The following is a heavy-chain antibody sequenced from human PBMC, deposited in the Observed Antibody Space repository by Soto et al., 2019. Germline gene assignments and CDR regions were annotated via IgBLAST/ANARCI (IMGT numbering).Heavy chain of an antibody. J-gene: IGHJ4*02. Sequence: NLSLTCTVSGGSISSYYWSWIRQPPGKGLEWIGYIYYSGSTNYNPSLKSRVTISVDTSKNQFSLKLSSVTAADTAVYYCARDAGSFHLDYWGQGTLVIVSS. CDR2: IYYSGST. D-gene: IGHD3-10*01. CDR1: GGSISSYY. CDR3: ARDAGSFHLDY. V-gene: IGHV4-59*01.